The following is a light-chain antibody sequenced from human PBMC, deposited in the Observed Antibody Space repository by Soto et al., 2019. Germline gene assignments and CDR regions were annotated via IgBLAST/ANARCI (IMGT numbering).Light chain of an antibody. J-gene: IGKJ1*01. CDR2: GAS. V-gene: IGKV3-20*01. CDR1: QSVSSN. CDR3: QQYGTSPQT. Sequence: EIVMTQSPATLSVSPGERATFSCRASQSVSSNLAWYQQKPGQAPRLLIYGASNRATGIPDRFSGSGSGTDFTLTITRLEPEDFAVYYCQQYGTSPQTFGQGTKVDIK.